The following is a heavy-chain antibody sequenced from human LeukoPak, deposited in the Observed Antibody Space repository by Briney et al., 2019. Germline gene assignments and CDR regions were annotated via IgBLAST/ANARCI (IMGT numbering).Heavy chain of an antibody. Sequence: SVKVSCKASGGTFKNYAISWVRQAPGQGLEWMGGILPIFGTTNYAQKFQGRVTITADESTGTAYMELSSLRAEDTAVYYCARVVTPRYCSTPSCYWKGWFDPWGQGTLVTVSS. CDR1: GGTFKNYA. CDR2: ILPIFGTT. CDR3: ARVVTPRYCSTPSCYWKGWFDP. D-gene: IGHD2-2*01. V-gene: IGHV1-69*13. J-gene: IGHJ5*02.